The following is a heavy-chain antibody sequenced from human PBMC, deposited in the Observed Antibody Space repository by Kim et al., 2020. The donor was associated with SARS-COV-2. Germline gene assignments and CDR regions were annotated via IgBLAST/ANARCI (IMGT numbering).Heavy chain of an antibody. D-gene: IGHD6-19*01. Sequence: LKSRVTISVDTSKNQFSLKLSSVTAADTAVYYCASATRQWLVNYYYYYMDVWGKGTTVTVSS. V-gene: IGHV4-34*01. CDR3: ASATRQWLVNYYYYYMDV. J-gene: IGHJ6*03.